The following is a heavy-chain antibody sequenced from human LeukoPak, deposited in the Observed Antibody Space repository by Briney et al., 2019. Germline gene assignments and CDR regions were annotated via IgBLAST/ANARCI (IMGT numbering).Heavy chain of an antibody. CDR2: IKSDGSST. CDR1: GFTFSSYW. D-gene: IGHD3-22*01. J-gene: IGHJ6*03. CDR3: ARDAYYDSSGYSHRTYYYYYYMDV. V-gene: IGHV3-74*01. Sequence: GGSLRLSCAASGFTFSSYWMHWVRQAPGKGLVWVSRIKSDGSSTSYADSVKGRFTISRDNAKNTLYLQMNSLRAEDTAVYYCARDAYYDSSGYSHRTYYYYYYMDVWGKGTTVTISS.